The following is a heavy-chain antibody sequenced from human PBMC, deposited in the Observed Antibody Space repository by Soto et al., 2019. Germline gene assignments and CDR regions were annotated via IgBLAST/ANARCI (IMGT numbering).Heavy chain of an antibody. CDR1: GGSISSFY. V-gene: IGHV4-4*08. Sequence: QGQLQESGPGLVKPSETLSLICTVSGGSISSFYWSWIRQSPGKGLEWIGYIYSNGSTNYNPSLKSRLTISRDSSNNQFSMKLSSVTAADTGVYYCARTPGGSSSRTDLQHWGQGTVVTVSS. CDR2: IYSNGST. CDR3: ARTPGGSSSRTDLQH. J-gene: IGHJ1*01. D-gene: IGHD2-2*01.